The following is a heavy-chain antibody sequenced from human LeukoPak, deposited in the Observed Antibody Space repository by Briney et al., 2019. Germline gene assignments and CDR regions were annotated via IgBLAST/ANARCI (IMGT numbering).Heavy chain of an antibody. CDR3: ARGGYYGSGNDFRFDP. Sequence: PSQTLSLTCTVSGGSISSGSYYWSWIRQPAGKGLEWIGYIYYSGSTNYKPSLKSRVTISVDTSKNQFSLKLSSVTAADTAVYYCARGGYYGSGNDFRFDPWGQGTLVTVSS. J-gene: IGHJ5*02. D-gene: IGHD3-10*01. CDR2: IYYSGST. CDR1: GGSISSGSYY. V-gene: IGHV4-61*10.